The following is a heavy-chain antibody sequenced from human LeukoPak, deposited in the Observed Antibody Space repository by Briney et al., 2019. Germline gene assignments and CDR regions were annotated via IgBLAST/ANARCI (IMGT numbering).Heavy chain of an antibody. V-gene: IGHV1-69*13. Sequence: ASVKVSCKASGGTFSSYAISWVRQAPGQGLEWMGGIIPIFGTANYAQKFQGRVTITADESTSTAYMELSSLRSEDTAVYYCASRETHSGWSFYYYYGMDVWGQGTTVTASS. CDR1: GGTFSSYA. J-gene: IGHJ6*02. D-gene: IGHD6-19*01. CDR2: IIPIFGTA. CDR3: ASRETHSGWSFYYYYGMDV.